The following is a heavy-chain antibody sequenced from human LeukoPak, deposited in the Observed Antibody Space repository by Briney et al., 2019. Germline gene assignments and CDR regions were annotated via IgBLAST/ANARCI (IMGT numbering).Heavy chain of an antibody. CDR3: ARDPLSNWGERTFDY. CDR2: INPNSGGT. J-gene: IGHJ4*02. V-gene: IGHV1-2*02. Sequence: GASVKVSCKASGYTFTGYYMHWVRQAPGQGLEWMGWINPNSGGTNYAQKFQGRVTMTRDTSISTAYMELSRPRSDDTAVYYCARDPLSNWGERTFDYWGQGTLVTVSS. D-gene: IGHD7-27*01. CDR1: GYTFTGYY.